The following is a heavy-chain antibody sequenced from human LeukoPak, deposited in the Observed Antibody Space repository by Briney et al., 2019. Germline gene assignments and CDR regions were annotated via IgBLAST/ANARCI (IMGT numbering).Heavy chain of an antibody. CDR2: TWYDGSNK. V-gene: IGHV3-33*01. CDR1: GFTFSSYG. J-gene: IGHJ4*02. D-gene: IGHD3-10*01. Sequence: GGSLRLSCAASGFTFSSYGMHWVRQAPGKGLEWVAVTWYDGSNKYYADSVKGRFTISRDNSKNTLYLQMNSLRAEDTAVYYCARAKQNVLLWFGELPYYLDYWGQGTLVTVSS. CDR3: ARAKQNVLLWFGELPYYLDY.